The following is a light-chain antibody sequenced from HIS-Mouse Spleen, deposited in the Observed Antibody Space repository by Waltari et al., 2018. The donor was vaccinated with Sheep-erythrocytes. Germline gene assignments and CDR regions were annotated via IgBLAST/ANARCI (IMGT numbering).Light chain of an antibody. CDR1: SSDVGGYNY. J-gene: IGLJ3*02. CDR2: HVS. Sequence: QSALTPPASVSGSPGQSITISCTGTSSDVGGYNYVPWYQQHPGKAPKLMIYHVSNRPSGVSNRFSGSKSGNTASLTISGLQAEDEADYYCSSYTSSSTWVFGGGTKLTVL. V-gene: IGLV2-14*03. CDR3: SSYTSSSTWV.